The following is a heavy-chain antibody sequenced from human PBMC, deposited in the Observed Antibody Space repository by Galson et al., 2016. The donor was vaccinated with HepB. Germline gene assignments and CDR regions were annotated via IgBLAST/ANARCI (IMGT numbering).Heavy chain of an antibody. V-gene: IGHV3-23*01. D-gene: IGHD3-16*01. Sequence: SLRLSCAVSGFRFSNYDLTWVRQAPGKGLEWVSAIGWSYGTYYADSVRGRFTISRDNSKNTLYLQMDSLRADDTAVYYCAKHIDVRGRAFEYWGQGTLVTVSS. CDR3: AKHIDVRGRAFEY. J-gene: IGHJ4*02. CDR2: IGWSYGT. CDR1: GFRFSNYD.